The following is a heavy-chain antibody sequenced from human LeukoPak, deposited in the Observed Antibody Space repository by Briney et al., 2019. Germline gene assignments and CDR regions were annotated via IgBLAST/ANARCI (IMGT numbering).Heavy chain of an antibody. CDR2: INHSGST. Sequence: SETLSLTCAVYGGSFSGYYWGWIRQPPGKGLEWIGEINHSGSTNYNPSLKSRVTISVDTSKNKFSLKLSSVTAADTAVYYCARGPHYDYVWGSYRYNWFDPWGQGTLVTVSS. CDR1: GGSFSGYY. V-gene: IGHV4-34*01. J-gene: IGHJ5*02. CDR3: ARGPHYDYVWGSYRYNWFDP. D-gene: IGHD3-16*02.